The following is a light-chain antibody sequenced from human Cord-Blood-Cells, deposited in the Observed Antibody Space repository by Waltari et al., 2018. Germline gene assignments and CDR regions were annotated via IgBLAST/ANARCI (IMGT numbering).Light chain of an antibody. CDR1: QSVLYSPNNKNY. CDR2: WAS. Sequence: SVMTQSPDSLDVSLTERATINCPTSQSVLYSPNNKNYLAWYQQKPGKPPKLLIYWASTRESGVPDRFSGSGSGTDFTLTISSLQAEDVAVYYCQQYYSNPWTFGQGTKVEIK. CDR3: QQYYSNPWT. V-gene: IGKV4-1*01. J-gene: IGKJ1*01.